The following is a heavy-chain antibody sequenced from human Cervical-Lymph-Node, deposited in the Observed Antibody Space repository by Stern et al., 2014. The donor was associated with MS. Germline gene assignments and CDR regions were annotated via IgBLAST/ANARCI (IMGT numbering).Heavy chain of an antibody. CDR3: ARDTGYYGSGSHNWFDP. Sequence: VQLVESGAEVKKPGASVKVSCKASGYTFTSYYMHWVRQAPGQGLEWMGIINPSGGSTSYAQKFQGRVTMTRATSTSTVYMELSSLRSEDTAVYYCARDTGYYGSGSHNWFDPWGQGTLVTVSS. CDR2: INPSGGST. V-gene: IGHV1-46*01. CDR1: GYTFTSYY. D-gene: IGHD3-10*01. J-gene: IGHJ5*02.